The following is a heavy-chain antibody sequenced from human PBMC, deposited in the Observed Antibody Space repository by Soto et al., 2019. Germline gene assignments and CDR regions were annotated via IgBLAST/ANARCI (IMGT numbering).Heavy chain of an antibody. CDR1: GSTFRSYG. CDR3: AGGLLRGPLDY. D-gene: IGHD3-3*01. V-gene: IGHV3-30*03. Sequence: GGSLRLSCAASGSTFRSYGMHWVRQAPGKGLEWVAAISYDGSNKNYVDSVKGRFTIFRDDSKNTLYLQMNSLRAEDTAVYYWAGGLLRGPLDYRGPGTLVTVLL. J-gene: IGHJ4*02. CDR2: ISYDGSNK.